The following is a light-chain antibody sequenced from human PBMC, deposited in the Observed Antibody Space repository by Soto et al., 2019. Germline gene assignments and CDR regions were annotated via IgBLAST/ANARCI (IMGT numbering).Light chain of an antibody. J-gene: IGKJ4*01. CDR3: QQYGSSLR. Sequence: EIVLTQSPGTLSLSPWERATLSCRASQSVSSSYLAWYQQKPGQAPRLLIYGASSRATGIPDRFSGSGSGTDFTLTISRLEPEDFAVYYCQQYGSSLRFGGGTKVEIK. V-gene: IGKV3-20*01. CDR1: QSVSSSY. CDR2: GAS.